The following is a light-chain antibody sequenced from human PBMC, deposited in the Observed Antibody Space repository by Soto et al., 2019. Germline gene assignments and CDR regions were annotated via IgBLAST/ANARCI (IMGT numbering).Light chain of an antibody. CDR3: QQSYSTLWT. J-gene: IGKJ2*02. CDR1: KSISSY. Sequence: DIQMTQSPSSLSASVGDRVTITCRASKSISSYLNWYQQKPGKAPKLLIYAASSLQSGVPSRFSGSGSGTDVTLTISSLQPEDVATYYCQQSYSTLWTFGQGTKLEIK. CDR2: AAS. V-gene: IGKV1-39*01.